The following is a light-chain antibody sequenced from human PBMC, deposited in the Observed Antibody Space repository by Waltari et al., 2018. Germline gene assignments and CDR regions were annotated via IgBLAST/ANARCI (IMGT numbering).Light chain of an antibody. J-gene: IGKJ2*01. V-gene: IGKV3-20*01. Sequence: EVMMTQSPGTLSLSPGERSTVSCRASQYITNRYLAWYQQKPGQAPRLLIYGASGRAAGIPDRFSGSGSGTDFTLTISRLEPEDFAVYYCQQYGSSVMYTFGQGTKLEMK. CDR1: QYITNRY. CDR3: QQYGSSVMYT. CDR2: GAS.